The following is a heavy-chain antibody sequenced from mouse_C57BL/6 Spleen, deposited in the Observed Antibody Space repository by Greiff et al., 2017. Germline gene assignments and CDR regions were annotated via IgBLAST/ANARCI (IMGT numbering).Heavy chain of an antibody. CDR2: ISSGSSTI. CDR1: GFTFSDYG. Sequence: EVKLVESGGGLVKPGGSLKLSCAASGFTFSDYGMHWVRQAPEKGLEWVAYISSGSSTIYYADTVKGRFTISRDNAKKTLFLQMTSLGCDDTAMYYCAGTGYGPYDMDYWGQGTSVTVSS. D-gene: IGHD2-2*01. CDR3: AGTGYGPYDMDY. J-gene: IGHJ4*01. V-gene: IGHV5-17*01.